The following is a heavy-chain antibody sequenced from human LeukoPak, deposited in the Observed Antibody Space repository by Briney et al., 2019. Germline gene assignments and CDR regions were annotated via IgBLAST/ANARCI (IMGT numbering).Heavy chain of an antibody. CDR1: GGSISSYY. Sequence: PSETLSLTCTVSGGSISSYYWSWIRQPPGKGLEWIGYIYYSGSTDYNPSLKSRVTISVDTSKNQFSLKLSCVTAADTAVYYCARDWAMVRGPRPYYYMDVWGKGTTVTVSS. V-gene: IGHV4-59*01. CDR3: ARDWAMVRGPRPYYYMDV. CDR2: IYYSGST. J-gene: IGHJ6*03. D-gene: IGHD3-10*01.